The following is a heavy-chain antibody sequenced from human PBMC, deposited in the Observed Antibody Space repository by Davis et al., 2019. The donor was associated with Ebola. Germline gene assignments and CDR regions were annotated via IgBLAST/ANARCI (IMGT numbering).Heavy chain of an antibody. V-gene: IGHV3-74*01. CDR1: GFTFSSYW. CDR2: INSDGSST. CDR3: ARLVGCTGGVCSVYFDY. D-gene: IGHD2-8*02. J-gene: IGHJ4*02. Sequence: GESLKISCAASGFTFSSYWMHWVRQAPGKGLVWVSRINSDGSSTSYADSVKGRFTISRDNSKNTLYLQMNSLRAEDTAVYYCARLVGCTGGVCSVYFDYWGQGTLVTVSS.